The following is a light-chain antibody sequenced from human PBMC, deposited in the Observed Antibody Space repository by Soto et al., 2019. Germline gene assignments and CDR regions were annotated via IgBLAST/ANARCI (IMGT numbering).Light chain of an antibody. CDR2: DVN. CDR3: CSYGGTFV. Sequence: QSVLTQPRSVSGSPGRSVTISCTGTSSDVGANKYVSWYQQHPGKAPKLMLFDVNKRPSGVPDRFSGSKSGYTASLTISGLQSEDEADYYCCSYGGTFVFGTGTKVTVL. V-gene: IGLV2-11*01. CDR1: SSDVGANKY. J-gene: IGLJ1*01.